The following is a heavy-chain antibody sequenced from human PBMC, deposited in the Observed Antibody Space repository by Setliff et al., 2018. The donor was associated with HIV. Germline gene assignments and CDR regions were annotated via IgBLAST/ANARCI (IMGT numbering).Heavy chain of an antibody. CDR1: GFTCSNYA. V-gene: IGHV3-30*04. J-gene: IGHJ6*03. CDR2: ISYDGSNN. CDR3: AKGREYGSGTWRAMDV. Sequence: GGSLRLSCVDSGFTCSNYAMHWVRQAPGKGLEWVAVISYDGSNNYYADSVKGRFTISRDNSKNTLYLQVNSLRAEDTAVYHCAKGREYGSGTWRAMDVWGKGTTVTVSS. D-gene: IGHD3-10*01.